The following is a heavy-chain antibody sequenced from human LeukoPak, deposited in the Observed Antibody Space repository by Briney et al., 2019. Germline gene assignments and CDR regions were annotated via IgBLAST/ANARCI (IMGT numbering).Heavy chain of an antibody. V-gene: IGHV4-59*01. CDR2: IYYSGST. CDR1: GGSISSYY. Sequence: SETLSLTCTVSGGSISSYYWSWIRQPPGKGLEWIGYIYYSGSTNYNPSLKSRVTISVDTSKNQFSLKLSSVTAADTAVYYCARLQDYYDGSGYPHAFDIWGQGTMVTVSS. D-gene: IGHD3-22*01. J-gene: IGHJ3*02. CDR3: ARLQDYYDGSGYPHAFDI.